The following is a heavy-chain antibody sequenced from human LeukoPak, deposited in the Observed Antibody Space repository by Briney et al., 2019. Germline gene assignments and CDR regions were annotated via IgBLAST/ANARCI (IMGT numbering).Heavy chain of an antibody. CDR3: ARELLYFPCYDY. CDR1: GYSISSDYY. J-gene: IGHJ4*02. D-gene: IGHD3-10*01. CDR2: INHSGST. V-gene: IGHV4-38-2*02. Sequence: SETLSLTCTVSGYSISSDYYWGWIRQPPGKGLEWIGEINHSGSTNYNPSLKSRVTISVDTSKNQFSLKLSSVTAADTAVYYCARELLYFPCYDYWGQGTLVTVSS.